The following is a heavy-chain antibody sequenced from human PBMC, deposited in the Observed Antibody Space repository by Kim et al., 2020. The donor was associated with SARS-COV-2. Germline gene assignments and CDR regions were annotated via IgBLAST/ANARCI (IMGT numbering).Heavy chain of an antibody. V-gene: IGHV4-39*01. CDR2: IYYSGST. Sequence: SETLSLTCTVSGGSISSSSYYWGWIRQPPGKGLEWIGSIYYSGSTYYNPSLKSRVTISVDTSKNQFSLKLSSVTAADTAVYYCARHRIVVDQGGYNWFDPWGQGTLVTVSS. CDR1: GGSISSSSYY. J-gene: IGHJ5*02. D-gene: IGHD2-2*01. CDR3: ARHRIVVDQGGYNWFDP.